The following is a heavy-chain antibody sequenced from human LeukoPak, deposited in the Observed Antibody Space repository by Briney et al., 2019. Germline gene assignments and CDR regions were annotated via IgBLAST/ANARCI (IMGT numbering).Heavy chain of an antibody. CDR1: GFIFSTYE. Sequence: PGGSLRLSCAASGFIFSTYEMNWVRQAPGKGLEWVSAISGSGGSTYYADSVKGRFTISRDNSKNTLYLQMNSLRAEDTDVYYCAKAAGSSGWYRFFDYWGQGTLVTVSS. J-gene: IGHJ4*02. CDR2: ISGSGGST. V-gene: IGHV3-23*01. D-gene: IGHD6-19*01. CDR3: AKAAGSSGWYRFFDY.